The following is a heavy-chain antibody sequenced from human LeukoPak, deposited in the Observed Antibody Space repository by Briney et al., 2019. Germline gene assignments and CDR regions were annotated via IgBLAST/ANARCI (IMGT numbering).Heavy chain of an antibody. J-gene: IGHJ6*03. CDR2: INPNTGGT. Sequence: GASVKVSCKASGYTFTGYYMHWVRQAPGQGLEWMGWINPNTGGTNYAQNYQGRVTMTRDTSISTAYMELSRLRSDDTAVYYCASIAVAGTSRVRKRYYMDVWGKGTTVTVSS. D-gene: IGHD6-19*01. V-gene: IGHV1-2*02. CDR3: ASIAVAGTSRVRKRYYMDV. CDR1: GYTFTGYY.